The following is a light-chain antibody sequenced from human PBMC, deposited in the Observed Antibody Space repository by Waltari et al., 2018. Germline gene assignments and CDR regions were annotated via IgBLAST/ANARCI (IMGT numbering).Light chain of an antibody. Sequence: QMTQSPSSLSASVGDRVTITCRASQGISNSLAWYQQKPGKAPKLLLYGASRLESGVPPRFSGSGSGTDYTLTISSLQPDDFATYYCQQYYFTPYTFGQGTKLDIK. CDR2: GAS. J-gene: IGKJ2*01. V-gene: IGKV1-NL1*01. CDR3: QQYYFTPYT. CDR1: QGISNS.